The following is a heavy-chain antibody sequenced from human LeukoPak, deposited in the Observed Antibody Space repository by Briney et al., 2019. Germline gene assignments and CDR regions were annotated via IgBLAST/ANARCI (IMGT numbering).Heavy chain of an antibody. Sequence: SATLSLTCAVYGGSLSGYYWGWIRQHPGEGLQWIGEVNHSGSTNYNPSLKSRVTISVDTSKHQFSLKLSSVTAADTAVYYCATSGGPINWFDPWGQGTLVTVSS. CDR1: GGSLSGYY. J-gene: IGHJ5*02. V-gene: IGHV4-34*01. D-gene: IGHD3-10*01. CDR3: ATSGGPINWFDP. CDR2: VNHSGST.